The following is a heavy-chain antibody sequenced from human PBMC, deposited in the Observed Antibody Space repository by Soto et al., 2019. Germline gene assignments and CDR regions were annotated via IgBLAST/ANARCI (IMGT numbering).Heavy chain of an antibody. J-gene: IGHJ4*02. CDR1: GFTFEDYA. CDR2: ISWNSGKI. CDR3: AKMVTWDSSGYYQGGFDC. D-gene: IGHD3-22*01. Sequence: EMHLVESEGGLVQPARSLTISCAASGFTFEDYAMHWVRQAPGKGLEWVSGISWNSGKIIYADSVKGRFTISRDNAKNSLYLQMNSLRPEDTALYYCAKMVTWDSSGYYQGGFDCWGQGTLVTVSS. V-gene: IGHV3-9*01.